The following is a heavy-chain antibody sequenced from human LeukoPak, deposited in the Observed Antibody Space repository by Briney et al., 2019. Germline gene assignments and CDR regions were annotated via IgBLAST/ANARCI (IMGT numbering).Heavy chain of an antibody. CDR2: IKSKTDGGTT. J-gene: IGHJ6*03. CDR1: GFTFSNAW. CDR3: TTSRWHYYYYMDV. Sequence: GGSLRLSCAASGFTFSNAWMSWVRQAPGKGLEWFGRIKSKTDGGTTDCAAPVKGRFTISRDDSKNTLYLQMNSLKTEDTAVYYCTTSRWHYYYYMDVWGKGTTVTVSS. D-gene: IGHD6-13*01. V-gene: IGHV3-15*01.